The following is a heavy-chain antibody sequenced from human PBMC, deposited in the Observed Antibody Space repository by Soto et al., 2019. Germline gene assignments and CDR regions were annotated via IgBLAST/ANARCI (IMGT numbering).Heavy chain of an antibody. CDR2: ISGSGGST. V-gene: IGHV3-23*01. J-gene: IGHJ4*02. D-gene: IGHD4-17*01. Sequence: PGGSLRLSCAASGFTFSSYAMSWVRQAPGKGLEWVSAISGSGGSTYYADSVKGRFTISRDNSKNTLYLQMNSLRAEDTAVYYCAKGPLTVTTAHTSYYFDYWGQGTLVTVAS. CDR3: AKGPLTVTTAHTSYYFDY. CDR1: GFTFSSYA.